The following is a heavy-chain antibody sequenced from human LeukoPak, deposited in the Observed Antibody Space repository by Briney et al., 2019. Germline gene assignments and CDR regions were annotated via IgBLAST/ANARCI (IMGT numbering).Heavy chain of an antibody. CDR3: ARDRGSYGSGSYADY. CDR1: GFTFSSYS. V-gene: IGHV3-21*01. D-gene: IGHD3-10*01. Sequence: PGGSLRLSCAASGFTFSSYSMNWVRQAPGKGLEWVSSISSSSSYIFYADSVKGRFTISRDNAKNSLYLQMNSLRAEDTAVYYCARDRGSYGSGSYADYWGQGTLVTVSS. J-gene: IGHJ4*02. CDR2: ISSSSSYI.